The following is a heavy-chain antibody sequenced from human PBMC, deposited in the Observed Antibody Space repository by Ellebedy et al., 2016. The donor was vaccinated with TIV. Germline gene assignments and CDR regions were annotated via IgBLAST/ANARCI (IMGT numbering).Heavy chain of an antibody. CDR3: ASGFPAATYYFYGMDV. Sequence: GASLKISCAASGFTFSDSFMTWVRQAPGKGLEWVSYISGSGSFVFYADSVTGRFTISRDSATNTLHLHMNSLRAEDTAVYYCASGFPAATYYFYGMDVWGQGTTVTVS. D-gene: IGHD2-15*01. CDR1: GFTFSDSF. J-gene: IGHJ6*02. V-gene: IGHV3-11*04. CDR2: ISGSGSFV.